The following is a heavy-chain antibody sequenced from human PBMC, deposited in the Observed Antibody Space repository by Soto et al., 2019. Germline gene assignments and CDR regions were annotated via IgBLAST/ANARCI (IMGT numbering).Heavy chain of an antibody. D-gene: IGHD3-16*01. CDR2: ITWHSGTI. CDR1: GLTFDQYT. V-gene: IGHV3-9*01. J-gene: IGHJ6*03. Sequence: EVQLVESGGGLVQPGRSLRLACAASGLTFDQYTMHWVRQAPGKGLEWVSSITWHSGTICYADSVKGRFTISRDNAKNSLYLQMNSLRGEATALYYCAKEMITFGDYNYYYMDVGGNGTTVTVSS. CDR3: AKEMITFGDYNYYYMDV.